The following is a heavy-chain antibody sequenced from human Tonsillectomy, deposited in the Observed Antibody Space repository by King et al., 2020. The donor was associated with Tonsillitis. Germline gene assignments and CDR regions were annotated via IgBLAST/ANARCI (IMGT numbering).Heavy chain of an antibody. J-gene: IGHJ4*02. V-gene: IGHV2-5*02. Sequence: TLKESGPTLVKPTQTLTLTCTCSGFYLSTTGVVLAWIRHPPGKALEWLAHIYCECDERYSPSLKSRLPSTKDTSRNQVVLTMTMLDPVDTGTYYCAHTAMASIDYWGQGTLVTVSS. CDR3: AHTAMASIDY. CDR2: IYCECDE. D-gene: IGHD5-18*01. CDR1: GFYLSTTGVV.